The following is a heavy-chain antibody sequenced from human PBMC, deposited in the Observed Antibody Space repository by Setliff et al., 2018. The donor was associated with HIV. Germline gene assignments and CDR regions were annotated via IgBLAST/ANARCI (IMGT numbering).Heavy chain of an antibody. CDR2: IYSGGTT. Sequence: PGGSLRLSCAASGFTVSSNYMSWVRQAPGKGLEWVSIIYSGGTTYYADSVKGGFTISRDNSKNTLYLQLNSLRAEDTAVYYCARDRAYGSSDWLDYWGQGTLVTVSS. V-gene: IGHV3-66*01. J-gene: IGHJ4*02. CDR1: GFTVSSNY. D-gene: IGHD3-22*01. CDR3: ARDRAYGSSDWLDY.